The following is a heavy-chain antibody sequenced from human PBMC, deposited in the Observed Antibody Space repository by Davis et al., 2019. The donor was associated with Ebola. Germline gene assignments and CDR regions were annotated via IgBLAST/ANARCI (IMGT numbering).Heavy chain of an antibody. CDR2: ISSSGRAT. CDR1: GFTFSSYE. V-gene: IGHV3-48*03. J-gene: IGHJ4*02. CDR3: ARGSGYIEESSFDS. D-gene: IGHD6-13*01. Sequence: PGGSLRLSCVASGFTFSSYEMNWVRQAPGKGLEWVSYISSSGRATYYADSVKGRFTISRDNAKNSLDLQMNSLRAEDTAAYYCARGSGYIEESSFDSWGQGILVTVSS.